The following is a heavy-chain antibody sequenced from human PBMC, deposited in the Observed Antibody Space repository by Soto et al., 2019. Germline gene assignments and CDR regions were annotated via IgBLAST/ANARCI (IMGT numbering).Heavy chain of an antibody. CDR3: ARGGITMVRGVGNWFDP. Sequence: ASVKVSCKASGYTFTSYGISWVRQAPGQGLEWMGWISAYNGNTNYAQKLQGRVTMTTDTSTSTAYMELRSLRSDDTAMYYCARGGITMVRGVGNWFDPWGQGTLVTVSS. V-gene: IGHV1-18*01. D-gene: IGHD3-10*01. J-gene: IGHJ5*02. CDR1: GYTFTSYG. CDR2: ISAYNGNT.